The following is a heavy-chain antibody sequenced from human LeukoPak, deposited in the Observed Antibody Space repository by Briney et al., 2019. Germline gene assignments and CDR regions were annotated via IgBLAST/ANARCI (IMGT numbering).Heavy chain of an antibody. CDR1: GGSVSSGSYY. CDR2: IHYSGST. CDR3: ARARFEYSSRWYYFDY. D-gene: IGHD6-13*01. J-gene: IGHJ4*02. Sequence: SETLSLSCTVSGGSVSSGSYYCSWIRQPPGKGLEWIGYIHYSGSTNYNPSLKSRVTISVDTSKNQFSLKLSSVTAADTAVYYCARARFEYSSRWYYFDYWGQGTLVTVSS. V-gene: IGHV4-61*01.